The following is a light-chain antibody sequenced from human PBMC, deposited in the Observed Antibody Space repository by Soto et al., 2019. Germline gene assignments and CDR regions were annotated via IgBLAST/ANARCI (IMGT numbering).Light chain of an antibody. CDR1: QSVSSN. J-gene: IGKJ1*01. CDR3: QQYGSSRT. CDR2: GAS. V-gene: IGKV3-20*01. Sequence: EIVMTQSPLTLSVSPGERATLSCRASQSVSSNLAWHQQKPGQAPRLLIYGASSRATGIPDRLSGSGSGTDFTLTISRLEPEDFAVYYCQQYGSSRTFGQGTKVDIK.